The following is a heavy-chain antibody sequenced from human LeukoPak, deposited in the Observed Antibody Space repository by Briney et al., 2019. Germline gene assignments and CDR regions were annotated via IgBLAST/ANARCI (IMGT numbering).Heavy chain of an antibody. CDR1: GGTFSSYA. Sequence: SVKVSCKASGGTFSSYAISWVRQAPGQGLEWMGGIIPIFGTANYAQKFRGRVTITADKSTRTAYMELSRLRSDDTAVYYCARVSSSQTEPFDYWGQGTLVTVSS. CDR2: IIPIFGTA. V-gene: IGHV1-69*06. CDR3: ARVSSSQTEPFDY. D-gene: IGHD6-13*01. J-gene: IGHJ4*02.